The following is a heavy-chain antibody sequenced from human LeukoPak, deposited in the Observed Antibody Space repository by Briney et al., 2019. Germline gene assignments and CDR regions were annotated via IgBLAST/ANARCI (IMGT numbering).Heavy chain of an antibody. CDR2: INPNSGGT. J-gene: IGHJ5*02. V-gene: IGHV1-2*02. Sequence: ASVRVSCKASGYTFTGYYMHWVRQAPGQGPEWMGWINPNSGGTNYAQKFQGRVTMTRDTSLSTVYMELSRLRSDDTAVYYCATQATSGWHFSWGQGTLVTVSS. CDR1: GYTFTGYY. D-gene: IGHD6-19*01. CDR3: ATQATSGWHFS.